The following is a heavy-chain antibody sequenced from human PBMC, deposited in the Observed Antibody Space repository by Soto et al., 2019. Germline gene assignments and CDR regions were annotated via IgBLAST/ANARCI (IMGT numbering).Heavy chain of an antibody. V-gene: IGHV3-15*07. Sequence: GGSLRLSFAASGFTFSNAWMNWVRQAPGKGLEWVGRIKSKTDGGTTDYAAPVKGRFTISRDDSKNTLYLQMYSLKTEDTAIYYCTRTLIFGRPDYFDYWGQGTLVTVSS. CDR2: IKSKTDGGTT. CDR3: TRTLIFGRPDYFDY. CDR1: GFTFSNAW. J-gene: IGHJ4*02. D-gene: IGHD3-3*01.